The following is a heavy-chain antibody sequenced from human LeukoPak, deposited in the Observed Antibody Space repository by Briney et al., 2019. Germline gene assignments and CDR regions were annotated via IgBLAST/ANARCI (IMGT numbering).Heavy chain of an antibody. CDR2: IYYSGST. Sequence: SETLSLTCAVYGGSFSGYYWSWIRQPPGKGLEWIGSIYYSGSTYYNPSLKSRVTISVDTSKNQFSLKLSSVTAADTAVYYCARSITMGRGYYFDYWGQGTLVTVSS. CDR1: GGSFSGYY. V-gene: IGHV4-34*01. CDR3: ARSITMGRGYYFDY. J-gene: IGHJ4*02. D-gene: IGHD3-10*01.